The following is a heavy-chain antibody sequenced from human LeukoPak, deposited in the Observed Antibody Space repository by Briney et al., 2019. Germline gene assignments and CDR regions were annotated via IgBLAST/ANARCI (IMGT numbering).Heavy chain of an antibody. J-gene: IGHJ4*02. D-gene: IGHD4-23*01. V-gene: IGHV4-39*07. Sequence: PSETLSLTCTVSGDSITSYSTYYWGWFRQPPGKGLEWIGSVFYSGTTYYNPSLKSRVTISLDMSKNQFSLKLSSVTAADTAVYYCARETTVAKRTGVYYFDYWGQGTLVTVSS. CDR3: ARETTVAKRTGVYYFDY. CDR1: GDSITSYSTYY. CDR2: VFYSGTT.